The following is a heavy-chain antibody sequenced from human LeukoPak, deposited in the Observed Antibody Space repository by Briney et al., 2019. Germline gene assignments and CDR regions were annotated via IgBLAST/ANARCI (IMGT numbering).Heavy chain of an antibody. J-gene: IGHJ6*02. CDR1: GYTFTNFG. V-gene: IGHV1-18*01. CDR2: ISAYNGNT. Sequence: ASVKVSCKASGYTFTNFGISWVRQAPGQGLEWMGWISAYNGNTNYAQKLQGRVTMTTDTPTSTAYMELRSLRSVDTAVYYCARALIVVPAAIHPNYYYYGMDVWGQGTTVTVSS. D-gene: IGHD2-2*02. CDR3: ARALIVVPAAIHPNYYYYGMDV.